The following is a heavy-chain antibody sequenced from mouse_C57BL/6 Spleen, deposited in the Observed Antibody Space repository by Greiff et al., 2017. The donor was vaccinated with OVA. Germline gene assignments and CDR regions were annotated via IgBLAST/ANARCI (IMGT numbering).Heavy chain of an antibody. V-gene: IGHV5-17*01. D-gene: IGHD1-1*01. Sequence: EVNVVESGGGLVKPGGSLTLSCAASGFTFSDYGMHWVRQAPEKGLEWVAYISSGSSTIYYADTVKGRFTISRDNAKNTLFLQMTSLRSEDTAMYYCARTESFHYYGSSYGFAYWGQGTLVTVSA. CDR1: GFTFSDYG. CDR3: ARTESFHYYGSSYGFAY. CDR2: ISSGSSTI. J-gene: IGHJ3*01.